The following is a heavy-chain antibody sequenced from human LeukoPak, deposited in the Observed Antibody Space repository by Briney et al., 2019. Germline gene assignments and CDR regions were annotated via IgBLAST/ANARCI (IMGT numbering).Heavy chain of an antibody. D-gene: IGHD1-26*01. V-gene: IGHV3-48*01. CDR3: ARDLLGWELHYFDY. Sequence: PGGSLRLSCAASRFTFSRYGMHWVRQAPGKGLEWVSYISSSSFTIYYADSVKGRFTISRDNAKNSLYLQMNSLRAEDTAVYYCARDLLGWELHYFDYWGQGTLVTVSS. J-gene: IGHJ4*02. CDR2: ISSSSFTI. CDR1: RFTFSRYG.